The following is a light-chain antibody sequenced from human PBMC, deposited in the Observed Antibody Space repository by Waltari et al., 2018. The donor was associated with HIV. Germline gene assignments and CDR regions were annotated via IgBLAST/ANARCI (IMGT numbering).Light chain of an antibody. CDR1: SSDVGAYAY. CDR3: GSYTTTSTLGV. J-gene: IGLJ2*01. V-gene: IGLV2-14*03. Sequence: QSALTQPASVSGSPGQSITISCIGSSSDVGAYAYVSCYQHHPGKAPKLLIYDVTHRPSGISARFSGSKSGNTASLTISGLQADDEADYYCGSYTTTSTLGVFGGGTKLTVL. CDR2: DVT.